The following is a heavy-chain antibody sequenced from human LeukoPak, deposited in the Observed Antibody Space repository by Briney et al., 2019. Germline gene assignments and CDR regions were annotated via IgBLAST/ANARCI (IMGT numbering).Heavy chain of an antibody. J-gene: IGHJ6*02. Sequence: PGGSLRLSCVASGFTFSSYNRNWVRQAPGKGLEWVSSISSSGSYTYYADSVKGRFTISRDNAKNSLYLQMNSLRAEDTAVYYCARDRTRYCSGGSCYSSYGMDVWGQGTTVTVSS. CDR3: ARDRTRYCSGGSCYSSYGMDV. CDR2: ISSSGSYT. D-gene: IGHD2-15*01. V-gene: IGHV3-21*01. CDR1: GFTFSSYN.